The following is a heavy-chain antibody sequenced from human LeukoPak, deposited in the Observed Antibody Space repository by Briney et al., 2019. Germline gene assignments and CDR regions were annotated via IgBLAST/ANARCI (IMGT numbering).Heavy chain of an antibody. CDR3: ARRDPISSTLDY. D-gene: IGHD3-3*01. Sequence: GSSLRLSCAASGFTFSSYDMHWVRQAPGKGLEWVAVISYDGSNKYYADSVKGRFTISRDNSKNTLYLQMNSLRAEDTAVYYCARRDPISSTLDYWGQGTLVTVSS. CDR2: ISYDGSNK. V-gene: IGHV3-30*01. J-gene: IGHJ4*02. CDR1: GFTFSSYD.